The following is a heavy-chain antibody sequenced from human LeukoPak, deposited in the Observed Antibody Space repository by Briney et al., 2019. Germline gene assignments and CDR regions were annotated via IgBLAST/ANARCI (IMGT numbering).Heavy chain of an antibody. CDR2: ISYDGSNK. D-gene: IGHD3-16*01. Sequence: GRSLRLSRAASGFTFSSYALHWVRQAPGKGLEWVAVISYDGSNKYYADSVKGRFTISRDNSKNTLYLQMNSLRAEDTAAYYCARNYDYLDYWGQGTLVTVSS. CDR3: ARNYDYLDY. V-gene: IGHV3-30*04. J-gene: IGHJ4*02. CDR1: GFTFSSYA.